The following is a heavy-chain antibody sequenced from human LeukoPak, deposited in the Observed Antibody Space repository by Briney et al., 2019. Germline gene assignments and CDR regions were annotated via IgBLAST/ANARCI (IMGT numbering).Heavy chain of an antibody. V-gene: IGHV4-59*01. CDR1: SGSFRTYY. CDR2: IFYNEGT. J-gene: IGHJ6*03. Sequence: SETLSLTCTVSSGSFRTYYWSWIRQPPGKGLEGSGYIFYNEGTGYNPSPKSRVTISVDTSKTQFSLKLSSVTAADTAVYYCARTTEGGYTYDYFYYYYMDVWGKGTTVTISS. D-gene: IGHD5-18*01. CDR3: ARTTEGGYTYDYFYYYYMDV.